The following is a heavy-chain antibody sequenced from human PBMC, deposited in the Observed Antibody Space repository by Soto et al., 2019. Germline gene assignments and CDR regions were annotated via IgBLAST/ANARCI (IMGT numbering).Heavy chain of an antibody. CDR2: IYYSGST. CDR1: GGSISSSSYY. CDR3: AREGGGVVPAAMHAFDI. V-gene: IGHV4-39*02. J-gene: IGHJ3*02. Sequence: SETQSLTCTVSGGSISSSSYYWGWIRQPPGKGLEWIGSIYYSGSTYYNPSLKSRVTISVDTSKNQFSLKLSSVTAADTAVYYCAREGGGVVPAAMHAFDIWGQGTMVTVSS. D-gene: IGHD2-2*01.